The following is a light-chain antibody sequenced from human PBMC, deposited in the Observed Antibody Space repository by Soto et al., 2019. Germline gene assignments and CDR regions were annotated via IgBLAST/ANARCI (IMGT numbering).Light chain of an antibody. J-gene: IGKJ2*01. CDR3: QQYGDSPMYP. Sequence: EIVLTQSPGTLSSSPGERATLSCRASQSVSSSHLAWYQQKPGQAPRLLIYGASSRATDIPDRFSGSGSGTDFTLTISRLEPEDFAVYFCQQYGDSPMYPFGQGTQLEI. V-gene: IGKV3-20*01. CDR1: QSVSSSH. CDR2: GAS.